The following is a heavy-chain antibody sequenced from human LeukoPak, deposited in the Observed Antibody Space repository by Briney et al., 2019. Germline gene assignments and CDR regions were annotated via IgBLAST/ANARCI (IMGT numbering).Heavy chain of an antibody. CDR1: GFTFSSYA. Sequence: GGSLRLSCAASGFTFSSYAMSWVRQAPGKGLEWVSAISDSGGSTYYADSVKGRFTISRDNSKDTLYLQMNSLRAEDTAVYYCAKDSSSWYGYYYYYMDVWGKGTTVTVSS. J-gene: IGHJ6*03. V-gene: IGHV3-23*01. CDR2: ISDSGGST. CDR3: AKDSSSWYGYYYYYMDV. D-gene: IGHD6-13*01.